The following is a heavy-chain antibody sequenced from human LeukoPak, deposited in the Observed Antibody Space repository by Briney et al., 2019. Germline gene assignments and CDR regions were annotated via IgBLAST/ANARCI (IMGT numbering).Heavy chain of an antibody. J-gene: IGHJ4*02. V-gene: IGHV3-23*01. D-gene: IGHD5/OR15-5a*01. CDR3: AHSLIVSAGTGPFDY. Sequence: GGSLRLSCAASVFTFSIYAMNWVRQAPGKGLEWVSSIIVSGDNTYYADSVKGRFTISRDNSKNPLYLQINSLGAEDTAVYYCAHSLIVSAGTGPFDYWGQGTLVTVSS. CDR2: IIVSGDNT. CDR1: VFTFSIYA.